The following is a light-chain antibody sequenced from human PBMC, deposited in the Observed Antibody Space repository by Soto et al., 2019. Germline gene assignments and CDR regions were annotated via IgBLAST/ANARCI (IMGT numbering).Light chain of an antibody. J-gene: IGKJ2*01. CDR1: QSVSSN. CDR3: QQYGSSPYT. V-gene: IGKV3-15*01. CDR2: GAS. Sequence: EIVMTQSPATLSVSPGERATLSCRASQSVSSNLAWYQQKPGQAPRLLIYGASTRATGIPARFSGSGSGTDFTLSISGLEPEDFAVYYCQQYGSSPYTFGQGTKVEIK.